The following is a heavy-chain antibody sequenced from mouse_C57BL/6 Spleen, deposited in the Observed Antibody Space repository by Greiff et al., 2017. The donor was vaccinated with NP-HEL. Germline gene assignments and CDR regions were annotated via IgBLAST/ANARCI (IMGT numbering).Heavy chain of an antibody. CDR3: ARGGNGYYGFAY. CDR1: GYTFTDYY. V-gene: IGHV1-26*01. J-gene: IGHJ3*01. CDR2: INPNNGGT. Sequence: VQLQQSGPELVKPGASVKISCKASGYTFTDYYMNWVKQSHGKSLEWIGDINPNNGGTSYNQKFKGKATLTVDKSSSTAYMELRSLTSEDSAVYYCARGGNGYYGFAYWGQGTLVTVSA. D-gene: IGHD2-3*01.